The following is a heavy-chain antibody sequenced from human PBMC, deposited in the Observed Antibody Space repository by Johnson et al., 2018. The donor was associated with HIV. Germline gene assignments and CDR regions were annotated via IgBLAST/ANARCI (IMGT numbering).Heavy chain of an antibody. Sequence: QVQLVESGGGVVQPGRSLRLSCAASGFSFSSYGIHLVRQAPGKWLEWVAVISYDGSNKYYADSVKGRFTISRDNSKNTLYLHMNSLRAEDTAVYYCATVWRNEGRHAFDVWGQGTMVTVSS. CDR2: ISYDGSNK. J-gene: IGHJ3*01. CDR1: GFSFSSYG. CDR3: ATVWRNEGRHAFDV. V-gene: IGHV3-30*03. D-gene: IGHD1-1*01.